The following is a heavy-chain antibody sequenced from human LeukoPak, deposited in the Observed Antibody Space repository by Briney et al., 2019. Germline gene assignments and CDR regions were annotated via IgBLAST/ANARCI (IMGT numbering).Heavy chain of an antibody. V-gene: IGHV3-30*18. Sequence: PGRSLILSCAASGFTLSSYVMHWGNKAPGRLLGRAAVISYDGSNKYYAASVKGRFTISRDNSKNSLYLQMNRRRAEDAALYYCEKLPSSGRRPPDYWGQGPLVTVSS. J-gene: IGHJ4*01. CDR3: EKLPSSGRRPPDY. CDR1: GFTLSSYV. CDR2: ISYDGSNK. D-gene: IGHD3-22*01.